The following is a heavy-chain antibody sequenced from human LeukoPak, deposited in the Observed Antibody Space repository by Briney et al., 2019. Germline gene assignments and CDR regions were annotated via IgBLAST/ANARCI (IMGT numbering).Heavy chain of an antibody. V-gene: IGHV1-58*01. CDR3: ARGGPMVRGVIRYYFDY. CDR2: IVVGSGNT. CDR1: GFTFTSSA. J-gene: IGHJ4*02. Sequence: SVKVSCKASGFTFTSSAVQWVRQARGQRLEWIGWIVVGSGNTNYAQKFQERVTITRDMSTSTAYMELSSLRSEDTAVYCCARGGPMVRGVIRYYFDYWGQGTLVTVSS. D-gene: IGHD3-10*01.